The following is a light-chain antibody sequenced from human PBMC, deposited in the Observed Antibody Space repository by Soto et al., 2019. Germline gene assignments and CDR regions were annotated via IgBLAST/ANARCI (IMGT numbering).Light chain of an antibody. CDR2: DAS. CDR1: QSVSSSY. J-gene: IGKJ1*01. CDR3: QQSYSTPRT. V-gene: IGKV3D-20*02. Sequence: IVLTQSPGTLSLSPGERANLSCRASQSVSSSYLAWYQQKPGQAPRLLIYDASSLQSGVPSRFSGSGSGTDFTLTISSLQPEDFATYYCQQSYSTPRTFGQGTKVDIK.